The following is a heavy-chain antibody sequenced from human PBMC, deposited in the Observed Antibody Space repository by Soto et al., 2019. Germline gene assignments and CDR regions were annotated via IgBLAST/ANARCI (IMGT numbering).Heavy chain of an antibody. D-gene: IGHD3-16*01. V-gene: IGHV4-31*01. CDR1: GGSISSGGYY. Sequence: QVQLQESGPGLVKPSQTLSLTCTVSGGSISSGGYYWSWIRQHPGKGLEWIGYIYYSGSTYYNPSLKXXVXIXXDTSKTQFALKLSSVTAADTAVYYCARRLGGYFDYWGQGTLVTVSS. CDR2: IYYSGST. CDR3: ARRLGGYFDY. J-gene: IGHJ4*02.